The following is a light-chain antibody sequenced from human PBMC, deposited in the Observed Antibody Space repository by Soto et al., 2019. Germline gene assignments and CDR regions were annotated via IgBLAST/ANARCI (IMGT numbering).Light chain of an antibody. Sequence: QSVLTQPPSVSAAPGQKVTISCSGGNSNIGNNYVSWYQHLPGTAPKLLIYDNIKRPSGIRDRFSGSQSGTSATLGITGLQTGDEADYYCGAWDSSLSAYVFGTGTKLTVL. CDR1: NSNIGNNY. J-gene: IGLJ1*01. CDR2: DNI. CDR3: GAWDSSLSAYV. V-gene: IGLV1-51*01.